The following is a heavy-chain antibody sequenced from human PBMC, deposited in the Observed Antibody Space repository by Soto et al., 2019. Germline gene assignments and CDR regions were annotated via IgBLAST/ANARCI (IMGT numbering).Heavy chain of an antibody. CDR1: GDHFSNYD. CDR3: ARGRNGMDV. V-gene: IGHV1-8*01. CDR2: MNPNSGNT. Sequence: QVQLVQSGAEVKKPGASVKVSCKASGDHFSNYDIKWVRQATGQGLEWMGWMNPNSGNTGSARKFQGRVTMTRNTSISTAYMELSSLRSEDTAVYYCARGRNGMDVWGQGTTVTVSS. J-gene: IGHJ6*02.